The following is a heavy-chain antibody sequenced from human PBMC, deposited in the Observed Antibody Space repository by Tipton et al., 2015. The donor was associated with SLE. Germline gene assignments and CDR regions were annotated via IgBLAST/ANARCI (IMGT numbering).Heavy chain of an antibody. CDR3: AIWNYYYDSSGFYDAFDI. V-gene: IGHV1-18*01. J-gene: IGHJ3*02. CDR2: ISAYNGNT. Sequence: QLVQSGAEVKKPGASVKVSCKASGYTFTSYGISWVRQAPGQGLEWMGWISAYNGNTNYAQKLQGRVTMTTDTSTSTAYMELRSLRSDDTAVYYCAIWNYYYDSSGFYDAFDIWGQGTMVTVSS. CDR1: GYTFTSYG. D-gene: IGHD3-22*01.